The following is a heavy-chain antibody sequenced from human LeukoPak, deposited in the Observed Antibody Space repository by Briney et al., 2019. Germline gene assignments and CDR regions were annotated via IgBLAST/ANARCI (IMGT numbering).Heavy chain of an antibody. CDR2: IRDSGSSP. CDR1: GFTFNRYA. J-gene: IGHJ4*02. V-gene: IGHV3-23*01. D-gene: IGHD2-15*01. CDR3: VNPNSLCCPH. Sequence: GGSLRLSCAASGFTFNRYAMSWVRQAPGKGLEWVSSIRDSGSSPYYADSVKGRFTISRDNSKNTLYLQMNSLRAEDTAVYYCVNPNSLCCPHWGQGTLVTVSS.